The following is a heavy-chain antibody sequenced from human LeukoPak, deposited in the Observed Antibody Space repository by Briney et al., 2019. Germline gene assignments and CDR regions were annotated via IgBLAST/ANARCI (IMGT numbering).Heavy chain of an antibody. D-gene: IGHD5-24*01. V-gene: IGHV1-69*13. CDR2: INPIFGTA. CDR3: AGKGDGLGGFDY. CDR1: GGTFSSYA. J-gene: IGHJ4*02. Sequence: SVKVSCKASGGTFSSYAISWVRQAPGQGLEWMGGINPIFGTANYAQKFQGRVTITADESTSTAYMELSSLRSEDTAVYYCAGKGDGLGGFDYWGQGTLVTVSS.